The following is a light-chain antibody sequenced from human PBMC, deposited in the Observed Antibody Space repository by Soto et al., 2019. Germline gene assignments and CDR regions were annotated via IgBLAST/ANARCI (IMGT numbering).Light chain of an antibody. CDR1: QSISTW. J-gene: IGKJ1*01. CDR2: KAS. V-gene: IGKV1-5*03. CDR3: QQYNTYSWT. Sequence: DVQMTQSPSTLSASVGDRVTITCRASQSISTWLAWYQQQPGKAPKLLIYKASGLESGVPSRFSGSGSGTEFTLTISSLQPDDFATYYCQQYNTYSWTFGQGTKVEIK.